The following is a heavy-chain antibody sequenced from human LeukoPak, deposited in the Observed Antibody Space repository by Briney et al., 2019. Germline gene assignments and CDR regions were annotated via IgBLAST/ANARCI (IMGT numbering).Heavy chain of an antibody. Sequence: SETLSLTCTVSGGSISSHYWSWIRQPPGKGLEWIGYIDYSGSTNYNPSLKSRVTISVDTSKNQFSLKLSSVTAADTAVYYCARGLPAANWFDPWGQGTLVTVSS. CDR3: ARGLPAANWFDP. D-gene: IGHD2-2*01. CDR2: IDYSGST. J-gene: IGHJ5*02. V-gene: IGHV4-59*11. CDR1: GGSISSHY.